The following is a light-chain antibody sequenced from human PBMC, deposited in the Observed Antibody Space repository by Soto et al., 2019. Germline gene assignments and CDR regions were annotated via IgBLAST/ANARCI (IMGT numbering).Light chain of an antibody. CDR3: QHRYNWPLT. V-gene: IGKV3-11*01. Sequence: EVVLTQSPATLSLSPGEKATLSCRASQDINTYLGWYQQKPGQPPRLLLYDASNRASGIPARFSGSGSGTDFTLTIATLESEDFAIYYCQHRYNWPLTFGAGTKVEIK. CDR2: DAS. CDR1: QDINTY. J-gene: IGKJ4*01.